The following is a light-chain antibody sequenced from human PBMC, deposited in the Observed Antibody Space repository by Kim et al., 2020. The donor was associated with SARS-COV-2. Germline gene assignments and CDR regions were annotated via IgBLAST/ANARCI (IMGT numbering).Light chain of an antibody. Sequence: EIVLTQSPATLSLSPGERATLSCRASQSISSFLAWYQQKPGQAPRLLIYDASNRATGIPARFSGSGSGRDFTLTISSLEPEDFAVYYCQRRSNWPPYTFGQGTKLEI. CDR3: QRRSNWPPYT. J-gene: IGKJ2*01. CDR2: DAS. CDR1: QSISSF. V-gene: IGKV3-11*02.